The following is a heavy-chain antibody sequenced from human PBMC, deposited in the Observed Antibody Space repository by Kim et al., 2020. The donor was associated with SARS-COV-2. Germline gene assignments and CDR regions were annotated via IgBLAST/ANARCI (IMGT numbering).Heavy chain of an antibody. Sequence: GGSLRLSCAASGFTFSNYAMSWVRQAPGKGLEWVSGVGGDGDTTYYADSVKGRFTISRDNSKNTVYLQLNSLRAEDTAVYYCAKDGFSSRWYHWLDPWGQGTLVTVSS. CDR3: AKDGFSSRWYHWLDP. V-gene: IGHV3-23*01. CDR2: VGGDGDTT. CDR1: GFTFSNYA. D-gene: IGHD6-13*01. J-gene: IGHJ5*02.